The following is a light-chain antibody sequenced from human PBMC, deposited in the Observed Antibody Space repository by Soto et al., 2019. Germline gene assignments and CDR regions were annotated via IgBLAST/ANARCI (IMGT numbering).Light chain of an antibody. CDR1: QSVSSY. CDR3: QHRSSWPLT. J-gene: IGKJ4*01. V-gene: IGKV3-11*01. Sequence: EIVLTHSPATLSLYPWERATLSCRASQSVSSYLAWYQQKPGQAPRLLIYGAFSRATGIPARFSGSGSGTDFTLTISSLEPEDFAVYYCQHRSSWPLTLGGGTKVDIK. CDR2: GAF.